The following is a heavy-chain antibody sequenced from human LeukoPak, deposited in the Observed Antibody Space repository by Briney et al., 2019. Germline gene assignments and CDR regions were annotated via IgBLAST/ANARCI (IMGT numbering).Heavy chain of an antibody. CDR3: ARDSAINRGYPSDFDH. J-gene: IGHJ4*02. D-gene: IGHD5/OR15-5a*01. CDR2: INPNSGGT. Sequence: ASVKVSCKASGYTFTGYYMHWVRQAPGQGLEWMGWINPNSGGTNYAQKFQGRVTMTRDTSISTAYMELSRLRSDDTAVYYCARDSAINRGYPSDFDHWGQGTLVTVSS. V-gene: IGHV1-2*02. CDR1: GYTFTGYY.